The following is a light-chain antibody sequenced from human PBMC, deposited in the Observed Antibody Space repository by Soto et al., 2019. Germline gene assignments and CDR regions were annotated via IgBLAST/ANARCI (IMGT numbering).Light chain of an antibody. CDR2: GAT. Sequence: EIVMTQSPATLSVSPGERVTLSCRASENVIRNLDWYQQKPGQAPRLLINGATTRATGIPARFGGSGSGTEFTLTISSLQSEDFAVYYCQQYNKWPRTFGPGTKV. V-gene: IGKV3-15*01. CDR3: QQYNKWPRT. CDR1: ENVIRN. J-gene: IGKJ1*01.